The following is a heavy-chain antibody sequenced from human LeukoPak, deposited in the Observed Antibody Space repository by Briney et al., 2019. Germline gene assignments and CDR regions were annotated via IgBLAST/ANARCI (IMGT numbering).Heavy chain of an antibody. CDR3: ARAWNIRFDY. V-gene: IGHV3-23*01. D-gene: IGHD1/OR15-1a*01. Sequence: GGSLRLSCEASGFTFSSYAMSWVRQAPGKGLEWVSGFSGSGGSTYYADSVKGRFTISRDNSKNTLYLQMNSLRAEDTAVYYCARAWNIRFDYWGQGTLDTVSS. CDR2: FSGSGGST. J-gene: IGHJ4*02. CDR1: GFTFSSYA.